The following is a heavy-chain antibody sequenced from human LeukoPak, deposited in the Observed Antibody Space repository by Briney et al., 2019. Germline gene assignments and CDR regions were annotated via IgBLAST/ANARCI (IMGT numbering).Heavy chain of an antibody. CDR2: IYYSGST. V-gene: IGHV4-59*01. CDR1: GGSISSYY. D-gene: IGHD3-22*01. CDR3: ASGAYDYYDSSGTDAFDI. Sequence: SETLSLTCTVSGGSISSYYWSWIRQPPGKGLEWIGYIYYSGSTNYNPSLKSRLTISVDTSKNQFSLKLSSVTAADTAVYYCASGAYDYYDSSGTDAFDIWGQGTMVTVSS. J-gene: IGHJ3*02.